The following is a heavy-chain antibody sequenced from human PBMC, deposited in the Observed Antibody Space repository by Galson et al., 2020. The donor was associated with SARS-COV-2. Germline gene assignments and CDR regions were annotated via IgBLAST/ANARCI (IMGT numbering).Heavy chain of an antibody. CDR1: GYTLTELS. CDR3: ATGPTPPAAISWFDP. D-gene: IGHD2-2*01. J-gene: IGHJ5*02. CDR2: FDPEDGET. Sequence: ASVKVSCKVSGYTLTELSMHWVRQAPGKGLEWMGGFDPEDGETIYAQKFQGRVTMTEDTSTDTAYMELSSLRSEDTAVYYCATGPTPPAAISWFDPWGQGTLVTVSS. V-gene: IGHV1-24*01.